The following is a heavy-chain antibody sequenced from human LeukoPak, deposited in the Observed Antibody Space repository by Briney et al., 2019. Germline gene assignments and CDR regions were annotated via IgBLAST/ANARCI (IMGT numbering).Heavy chain of an antibody. CDR2: INPSGGST. D-gene: IGHD5-24*01. CDR3: ARDPVYYSRDGYKEGFDY. J-gene: IGHJ4*02. Sequence: GASVTVSCTASGYSFIMYHIHWVRQAPGQGLEWMGIINPSGGSTSYAQKFQGRVTMTRDTSTSTVYMELSSLRSEDTAVYYCARDPVYYSRDGYKEGFDYWGQGTLVTVSS. CDR1: GYSFIMYH. V-gene: IGHV1-46*01.